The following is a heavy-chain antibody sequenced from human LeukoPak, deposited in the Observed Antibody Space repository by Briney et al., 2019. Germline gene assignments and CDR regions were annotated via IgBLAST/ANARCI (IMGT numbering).Heavy chain of an antibody. J-gene: IGHJ5*02. D-gene: IGHD3-10*01. CDR1: GYTFTSYG. V-gene: IGHV1-8*02. Sequence: ASVKVSCKASGYTFTSYGISWVRQAPGQGLEWMGWMNPNSGNTGYAQKFQGRVTMTRNTSVSTAYMDLSSLRSEDTAVYYCARGFSGDYSVSGSAWFDPWGQGTLVTVSS. CDR2: MNPNSGNT. CDR3: ARGFSGDYSVSGSAWFDP.